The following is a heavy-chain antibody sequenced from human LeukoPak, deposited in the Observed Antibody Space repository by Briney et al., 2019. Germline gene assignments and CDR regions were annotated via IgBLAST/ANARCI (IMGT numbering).Heavy chain of an antibody. CDR1: AGSISSDSYY. J-gene: IGHJ4*02. Sequence: SETLSLTCTVSAGSISSDSYYWGWIRQPPGKGLEWIGTIYYSGNTYYNPSLKSRLTISVDTSKNQFSLKLSSVTAADTAVYYCARGGGLVYYVWGPAGGYFDYWGQGTLVTVSS. V-gene: IGHV4-39*07. CDR3: ARGGGLVYYVWGPAGGYFDY. D-gene: IGHD3-16*01. CDR2: IYYSGNT.